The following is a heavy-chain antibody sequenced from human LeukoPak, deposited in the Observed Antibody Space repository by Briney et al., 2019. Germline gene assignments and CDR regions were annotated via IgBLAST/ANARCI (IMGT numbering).Heavy chain of an antibody. CDR2: INHSGST. CDR3: ARIYRDGYNYYYYGMDV. CDR1: GGSFSGYY. D-gene: IGHD5-24*01. Sequence: SETLSLTCAVYGGSFSGYYWSWIRQPPGKGLEWIGEINHSGSTNYNPSLKSRVTISVDTSKNQFSLKLSSVTAADTAVYYCARIYRDGYNYYYYGMDVWGQGTTVTVSS. J-gene: IGHJ6*02. V-gene: IGHV4-34*01.